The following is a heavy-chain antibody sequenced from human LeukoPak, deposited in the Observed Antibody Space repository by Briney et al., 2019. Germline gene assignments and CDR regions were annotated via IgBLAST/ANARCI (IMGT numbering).Heavy chain of an antibody. CDR3: ARGPVGGATYYDGDAFDI. CDR1: GGSMSSYY. CDR2: IYYSGST. D-gene: IGHD1-26*01. Sequence: SETLSLTCTVSGGSMSSYYWSWIRQSPGKGLEWIGYIYYSGSTNHNPSLKSRVTISVDTSKNQFSLKLSSVTAVDTAVYYCARGPVGGATYYDGDAFDIWGQGTMVTVSS. J-gene: IGHJ3*02. V-gene: IGHV4-59*01.